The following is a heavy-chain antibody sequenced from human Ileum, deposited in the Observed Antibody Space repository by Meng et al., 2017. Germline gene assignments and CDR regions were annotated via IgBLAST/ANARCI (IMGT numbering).Heavy chain of an antibody. CDR1: GFTFSNYA. Sequence: GGSLRLSCAASGFTFSNYAMNWVRQAPGKGLEWVSSIIGSGADTYYVGSVQGRFTISRDNSKNTLSLQMNGLRAEDTAMYYCAKGSRASCIGARCYDFDYWGQGTLVTVSS. J-gene: IGHJ4*02. CDR3: AKGSRASCIGARCYDFDY. D-gene: IGHD2-15*01. V-gene: IGHV3-23*01. CDR2: IIGSGADT.